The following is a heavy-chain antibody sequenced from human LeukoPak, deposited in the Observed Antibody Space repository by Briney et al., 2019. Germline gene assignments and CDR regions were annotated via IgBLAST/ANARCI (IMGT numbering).Heavy chain of an antibody. D-gene: IGHD2-2*01. J-gene: IGHJ6*02. CDR2: IYSGGST. CDR3: ARADIVVVPAAIHYYYGMDV. Sequence: GGSLRLSCAASGFTVSSNYMSWVRQAPGKGLEWVSVIYSGGSTYYADSVKGRFTISRHNSKNTLYLQMNSLRAEDTAVYYCARADIVVVPAAIHYYYGMDVWGQGTTVTVSS. CDR1: GFTVSSNY. V-gene: IGHV3-53*04.